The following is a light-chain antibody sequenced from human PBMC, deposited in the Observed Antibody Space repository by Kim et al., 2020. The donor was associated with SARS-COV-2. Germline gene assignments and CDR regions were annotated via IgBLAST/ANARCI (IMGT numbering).Light chain of an antibody. J-gene: IGLJ1*01. V-gene: IGLV2-14*03. CDR1: SSDVGSYNY. CDR3: SSYTRSSTNYV. CDR2: AVS. Sequence: ITISSPGPSSDVGSYNYVSCYQQHPGKAPKLMIYAVSNRPSGVSNRFSGSKSGNTASLTISGLQAEDEADYYCSSYTRSSTNYVFGTGTKVTVL.